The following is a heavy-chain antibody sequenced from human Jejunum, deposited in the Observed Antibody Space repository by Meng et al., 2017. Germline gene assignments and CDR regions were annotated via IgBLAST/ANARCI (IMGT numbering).Heavy chain of an antibody. CDR1: GGSMNSAGHY. V-gene: IGHV4-31*03. Sequence: QVQRQESGPGLVKPAQTLSLTCTVSGGSMNSAGHYWSWIRQDPGKGLEWIGYIHYSGGTYYNPSLKSRVTISVGTSKNQFSLKLNSVSAADTAVYYCARATAGNSEYFQNWGQGTLVTVSS. CDR3: ARATAGNSEYFQN. J-gene: IGHJ1*01. CDR2: IHYSGGT. D-gene: IGHD4-23*01.